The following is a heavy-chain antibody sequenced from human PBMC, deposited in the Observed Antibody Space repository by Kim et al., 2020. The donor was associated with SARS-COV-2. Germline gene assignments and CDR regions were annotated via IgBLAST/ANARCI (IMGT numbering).Heavy chain of an antibody. J-gene: IGHJ6*02. V-gene: IGHV1-69*13. CDR1: GGTFSSYA. CDR3: ARSLDTAMARGRDYGMDV. D-gene: IGHD5-18*01. Sequence: SVKVSCKASGGTFSSYAISWVRQAPGQGLEWMGGIIPIFGTANYAQKFQGRVTITADESTSTAYMELSSLRSEDTAVYYCARSLDTAMARGRDYGMDVWGQGTTVTVSS. CDR2: IIPIFGTA.